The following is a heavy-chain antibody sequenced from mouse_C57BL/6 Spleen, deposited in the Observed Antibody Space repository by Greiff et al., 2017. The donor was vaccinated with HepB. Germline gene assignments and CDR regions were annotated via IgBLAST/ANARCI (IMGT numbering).Heavy chain of an antibody. V-gene: IGHV1-52*01. D-gene: IGHD1-1*01. CDR1: GYTFTSYW. CDR2: IDPSDSET. CDR3: ARPHYYGSTPFAY. J-gene: IGHJ3*01. Sequence: QVQLQQSGAELVRPGSSVKLSCKASGYTFTSYWMHWVKQRPIQGLEWIGNIDPSDSETHYNQKFKDKATLTVDKSSSTAYMQLSSLTSEDSAVYYCARPHYYGSTPFAYWGQGTLVTVSA.